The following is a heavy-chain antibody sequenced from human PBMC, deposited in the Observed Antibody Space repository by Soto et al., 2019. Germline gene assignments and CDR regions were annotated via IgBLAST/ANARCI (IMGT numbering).Heavy chain of an antibody. D-gene: IGHD1-26*01. CDR2: IYPGDSDT. J-gene: IGHJ6*02. V-gene: IGHV5-51*01. Sequence: GESLKISCKGSGYSFTSYWIGWVRQMPGKGLEWMGIIYPGDSDTRYSPSFQGQVTISADKSISTAYLQWSSLKASDTAMYYCARLVGYGDYYYYYGMDVCGQRTTVTVSS. CDR1: GYSFTSYW. CDR3: ARLVGYGDYYYYYGMDV.